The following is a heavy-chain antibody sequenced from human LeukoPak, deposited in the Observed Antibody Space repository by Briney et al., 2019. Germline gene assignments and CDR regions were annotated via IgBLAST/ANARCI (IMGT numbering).Heavy chain of an antibody. Sequence: GESLKISCKGSGYSFMYYWIGWVRQSPGKGLDWMGIIYPGDSDTRYSPSFQGQVTISADKSISTAYLQWSSLKASDTAMYYCVRHPIVGATQSWFDPWGQGTLVTVSS. D-gene: IGHD1-26*01. CDR2: IYPGDSDT. J-gene: IGHJ5*02. V-gene: IGHV5-51*01. CDR3: VRHPIVGATQSWFDP. CDR1: GYSFMYYW.